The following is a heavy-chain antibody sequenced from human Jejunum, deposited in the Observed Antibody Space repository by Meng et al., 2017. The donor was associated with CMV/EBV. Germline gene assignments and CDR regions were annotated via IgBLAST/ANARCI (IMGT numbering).Heavy chain of an antibody. Sequence: PCLGSGFTFGNHWIQWVRKAPGKGLGWFSNFNNDGSTTTYADSVKGRFTIPRDNPKNPLYLQMNSLRVEDTAVYYCARGAGGFDQWGQGARVTVSS. CDR1: GFTFGNHW. CDR3: ARGAGGFDQ. CDR2: FNNDGSTT. D-gene: IGHD3-10*01. J-gene: IGHJ4*02. V-gene: IGHV3-74*03.